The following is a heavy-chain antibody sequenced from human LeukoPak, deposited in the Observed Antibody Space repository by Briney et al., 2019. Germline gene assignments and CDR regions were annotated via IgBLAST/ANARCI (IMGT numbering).Heavy chain of an antibody. CDR3: AIKGYFDY. CDR1: GFTFSSYE. Sequence: GWSLRLSCAASGFTFSSYEMNWVHKAPGKGLELVSYISSSGSTIYYADSVKGRFTISRDNAKNSLYLQMNSLRAEDTAVYDCAIKGYFDYWGQGTLVTVSS. CDR2: ISSSGSTI. V-gene: IGHV3-48*03. J-gene: IGHJ4*02.